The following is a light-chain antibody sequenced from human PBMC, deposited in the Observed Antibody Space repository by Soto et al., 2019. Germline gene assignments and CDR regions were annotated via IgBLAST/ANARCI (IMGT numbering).Light chain of an antibody. CDR1: RRDVGGYNY. CDR3: SSYTISNTPPFV. Sequence: QSALTQPASVSGSPGQSITISCTRTRRDVGGYNYVSWYQQYPGKSPKLLIYEVTHRPSGVSNRFSGSKSGNTASLTISGLQAEDEADYYCSSYTISNTPPFVFGTGTKLTVL. CDR2: EVT. J-gene: IGLJ1*01. V-gene: IGLV2-14*01.